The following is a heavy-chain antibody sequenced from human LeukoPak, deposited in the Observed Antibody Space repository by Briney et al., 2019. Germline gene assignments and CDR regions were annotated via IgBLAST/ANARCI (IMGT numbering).Heavy chain of an antibody. CDR3: ARATGTSDHSPQVPIVLYFDR. CDR1: GGTFSSYA. V-gene: IGHV1-69*01. CDR2: IIPIFGAA. Sequence: SVRVSCKASGGTFSSYAISWVRQAPGQGLEWMGGIIPIFGAANYAQKFQGRVTITADESTSTAYMELRSLRSEDTAVYYCARATGTSDHSPQVPIVLYFDRAGRGWLVTV. D-gene: IGHD4-23*01. J-gene: IGHJ2*01.